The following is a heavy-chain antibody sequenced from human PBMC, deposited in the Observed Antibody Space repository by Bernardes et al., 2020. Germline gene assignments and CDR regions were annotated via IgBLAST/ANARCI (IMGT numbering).Heavy chain of an antibody. Sequence: GWSLRLSCAASGFTFSTHTMIWVRQAPGKGLEWVSYITSQSSYTYYADSVKGRFTISRDNAKNSLYLQMNSLRADDTAVYYCVRVLHYASGSYGDYWGQGSLVTVSS. CDR3: VRVLHYASGSYGDY. J-gene: IGHJ4*02. CDR2: ITSQSSYT. V-gene: IGHV3-21*06. CDR1: GFTFSTHT. D-gene: IGHD3-10*01.